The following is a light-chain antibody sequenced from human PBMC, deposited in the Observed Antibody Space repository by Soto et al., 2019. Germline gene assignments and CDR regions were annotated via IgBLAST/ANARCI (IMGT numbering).Light chain of an antibody. CDR1: SSDVGGYNY. J-gene: IGLJ3*02. CDR2: DVS. V-gene: IGLV2-11*01. Sequence: QSALTQPRSVSGSPGQSVTISCIGTSSDVGGYNYVSWYQQHPGKAPKLMIYDVSKRPSGVPDRFSGSKSGNTASLTISGLQAEDEADYYCCSYAGSYSVFGGGTKLTVL. CDR3: CSYAGSYSV.